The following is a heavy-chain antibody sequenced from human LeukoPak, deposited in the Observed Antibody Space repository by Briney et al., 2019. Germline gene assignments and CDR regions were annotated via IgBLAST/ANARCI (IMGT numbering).Heavy chain of an antibody. Sequence: PSETLSLTCAVSGGSISSSSWWSWVRQPPGKGLEWIGEIYHSGSTNYNPSLKGRVTISVDKSKDQFSLKLSSVTAADTAVYYCARLYYDFWSGYYILDYWGQGTLVTVSS. D-gene: IGHD3-3*01. CDR2: IYHSGST. V-gene: IGHV4-4*02. CDR1: GGSISSSSW. J-gene: IGHJ4*02. CDR3: ARLYYDFWSGYYILDY.